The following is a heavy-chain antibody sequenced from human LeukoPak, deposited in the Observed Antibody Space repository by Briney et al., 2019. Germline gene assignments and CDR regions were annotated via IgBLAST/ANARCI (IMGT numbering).Heavy chain of an antibody. CDR3: ARDRGYSYGYDAFDI. CDR2: INPNSGGT. Sequence: ASVKVSCKASGYTFTGYYMHWVRQAPGQGLEWMGWINPNSGGTNYAQKFQGRVTTTRDTSISTAYMELSRLRSDDTAVYYCARDRGYSYGYDAFDIWGQGTMVTVSS. J-gene: IGHJ3*02. V-gene: IGHV1-2*02. D-gene: IGHD5-18*01. CDR1: GYTFTGYY.